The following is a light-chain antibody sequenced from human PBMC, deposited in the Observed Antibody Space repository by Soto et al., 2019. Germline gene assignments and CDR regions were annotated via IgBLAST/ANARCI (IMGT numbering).Light chain of an antibody. J-gene: IGKJ5*01. Sequence: IVLTQSPSTLSLSPGERATLSCRASQNIRSNYLAWYQQKPGQAPRLLISDASTRAAGIPDRLSGSGSGTDFTLTISRLEPEDFAVYYCQQYGGSPISFGQGTRLEI. CDR3: QQYGGSPIS. CDR1: QNIRSNY. V-gene: IGKV3-20*01. CDR2: DAS.